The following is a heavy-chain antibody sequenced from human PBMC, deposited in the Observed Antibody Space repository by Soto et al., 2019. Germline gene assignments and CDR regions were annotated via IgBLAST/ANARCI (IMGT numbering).Heavy chain of an antibody. Sequence: SETLSLTCTVSGGSISSSDYYWGWIRQPPGKGLEWIGSIYYRGSTYYTPSLKSRVTISVDTSKNQFSLRLTSVTAADTGVYHCARRRVAAGLFDQWGPGTLVTVSS. CDR3: ARRRVAAGLFDQ. V-gene: IGHV4-39*01. J-gene: IGHJ4*02. CDR2: IYYRGST. D-gene: IGHD2-15*01. CDR1: GGSISSSDYY.